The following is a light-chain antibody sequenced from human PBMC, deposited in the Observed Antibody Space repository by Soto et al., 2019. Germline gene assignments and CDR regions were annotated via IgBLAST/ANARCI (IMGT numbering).Light chain of an antibody. V-gene: IGLV2-14*01. Sequence: QSALTQPASVSGSPGQSITISCTGTSGDVGAYNSVSWYQQHPGKAPKLVMYEVSLRPSGVSDRFSGSKSGNTASLTISGLQAEDDADYYCASFATSRPVVFGGGTRLTVL. CDR3: ASFATSRPVV. CDR2: EVS. J-gene: IGLJ3*02. CDR1: SGDVGAYNS.